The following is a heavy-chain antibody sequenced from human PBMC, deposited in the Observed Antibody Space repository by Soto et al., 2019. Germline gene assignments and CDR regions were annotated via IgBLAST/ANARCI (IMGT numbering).Heavy chain of an antibody. CDR2: ISATGGGT. J-gene: IGHJ4*02. V-gene: IGHV3-23*01. CDR1: GFTFSSYA. Sequence: GGSLRLSCAASGFTFSSYAMHWVRQAPGKGLEWVSLISATGGGTYYADSVKGRFTISRDNSHNALYLQVHSLTAEDTAVYYCAKDRRAGGNSAFYFDFWGQGAQVTV. CDR3: AKDRRAGGNSAFYFDF. D-gene: IGHD3-16*01.